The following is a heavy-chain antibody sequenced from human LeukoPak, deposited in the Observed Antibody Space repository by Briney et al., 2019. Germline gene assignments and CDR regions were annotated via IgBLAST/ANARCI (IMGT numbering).Heavy chain of an antibody. Sequence: GGSLRLSCEGSGFTFANHAMTWVRQAPGKGLEWVSGIIGLSGNTYYADSVKGRFTMSRDISKSAIYLQMNSLRVEDTAQYYCAKDEIVGDGHWDFDHWGQGTLVTVSS. CDR3: AKDEIVGDGHWDFDH. V-gene: IGHV3-23*01. D-gene: IGHD7-27*01. CDR2: IIGLSGNT. CDR1: GFTFANHA. J-gene: IGHJ5*02.